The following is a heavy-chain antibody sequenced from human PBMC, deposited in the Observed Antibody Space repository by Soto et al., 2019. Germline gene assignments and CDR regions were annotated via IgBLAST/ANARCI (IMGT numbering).Heavy chain of an antibody. V-gene: IGHV3-23*01. Sequence: EVQLLESGGGLVQPGGSLRLSCAASGFTFTSYAMSLVRQGAGKGLEWVSVISGSGSSTYYAYSVRGRFTISRDNCKNTLFLQMNSLRAEDTAVYYCAIRSTSWAFDIWGQGTMVTVSS. CDR2: ISGSGSST. D-gene: IGHD2-2*01. J-gene: IGHJ3*02. CDR3: AIRSTSWAFDI. CDR1: GFTFTSYA.